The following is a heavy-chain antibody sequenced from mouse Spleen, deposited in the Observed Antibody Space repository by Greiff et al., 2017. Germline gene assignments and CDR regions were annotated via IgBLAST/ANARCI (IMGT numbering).Heavy chain of an antibody. CDR2: ISSGGGNT. CDR1: GFTFSSYA. Sequence: EVQLQESGGGLVKLGGSLKLSCAASGFTFSSYAMSWVRQTPEKRLEWVATISSGGGNTYYPDSVKGRFTISRDNAKNTLYLQMSSLKSEDTAMYYCARLYAHYFDYWGQGTTLTVSS. CDR3: ARLYAHYFDY. J-gene: IGHJ2*01. V-gene: IGHV5-9-3*01. D-gene: IGHD1-3*01.